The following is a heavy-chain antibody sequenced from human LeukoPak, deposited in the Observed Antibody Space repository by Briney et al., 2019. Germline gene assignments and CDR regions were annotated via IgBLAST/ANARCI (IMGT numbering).Heavy chain of an antibody. V-gene: IGHV3-74*01. D-gene: IGHD7-27*01. CDR3: ARDKNWELGS. CDR1: GFTFSSYV. J-gene: IGHJ4*02. Sequence: GGSLRLSCAAFGFTFSSYVMHWVRQAPGKGLVWVSRINHDATDTIYADSVKGRFTISRDNAKNTLYLQMNGLRAEDTAVYYCARDKNWELGSWGQGTLVTVSS. CDR2: INHDATDT.